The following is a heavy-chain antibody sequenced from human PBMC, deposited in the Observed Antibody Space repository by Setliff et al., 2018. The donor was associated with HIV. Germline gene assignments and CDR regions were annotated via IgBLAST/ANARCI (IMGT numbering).Heavy chain of an antibody. CDR3: ARGQGRSSFGAQLGYYFDY. CDR2: IYYSGST. CDR1: GGSISTYY. Sequence: SETLSLTCTVSGGSISTYYWSWIRQPPGKGLEWMGNIYYSGSTNYNPSLKSRVTISVDTSKNQFSLKLSSVTAADTAVYYCARGQGRSSFGAQLGYYFDYWGQGTLVTVSS. D-gene: IGHD5-18*01. J-gene: IGHJ4*02. V-gene: IGHV4-59*01.